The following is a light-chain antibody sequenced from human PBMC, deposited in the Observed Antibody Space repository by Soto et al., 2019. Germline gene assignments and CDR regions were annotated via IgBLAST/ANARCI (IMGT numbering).Light chain of an antibody. Sequence: TQVPFTMSASLANTVTIPCRASRSDRTWLAWYQQTPGCSPELLIYTAAILASGVPSRFSGSGSGTEFTLTIADLQPEYCATYNCQQYGMFGPGTKVDIK. CDR2: TAA. V-gene: IGKV1-5*03. J-gene: IGKJ1*01. CDR3: QQYGM. CDR1: RSDRTW.